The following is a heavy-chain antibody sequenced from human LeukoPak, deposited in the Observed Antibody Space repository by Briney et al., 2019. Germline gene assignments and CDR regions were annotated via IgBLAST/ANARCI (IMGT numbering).Heavy chain of an antibody. J-gene: IGHJ6*03. Sequence: SETLSLTCTVSGGSISSSSYYWGWIRQPPGKGLEWIGCIYHSGSTYYNPSLKSRVPIPVDTSKNQFSLKLSSVTAADTAVYYCARETRGSSSWYFGYYYYMDVWGKGTTVTVSS. CDR1: GGSISSSSYY. V-gene: IGHV4-39*07. D-gene: IGHD6-13*01. CDR2: IYHSGST. CDR3: ARETRGSSSWYFGYYYYMDV.